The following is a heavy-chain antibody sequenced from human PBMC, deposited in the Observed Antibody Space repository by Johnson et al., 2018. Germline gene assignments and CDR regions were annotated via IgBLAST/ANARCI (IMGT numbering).Heavy chain of an antibody. CDR2: IRSKANNYAT. J-gene: IGHJ3*02. D-gene: IGHD2-21*02. V-gene: IGHV3-73*01. CDR3: TRQAPYCGGYCYTDAFEI. Sequence: VQLVQSGGGLVQPGGSLKLSCAASGFTFSGSALHWVRQASGKGLEWVGRIRSKANNYATAYAASVNGRFTISRDDSKNTAYLQMNSLKTEDTAVYYCTRQAPYCGGYCYTDAFEIWGQGTMVTVSS. CDR1: GFTFSGSA.